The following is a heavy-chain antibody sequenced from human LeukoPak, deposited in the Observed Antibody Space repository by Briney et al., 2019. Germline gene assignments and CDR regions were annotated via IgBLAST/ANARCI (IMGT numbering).Heavy chain of an antibody. CDR1: GGSISSSSYY. V-gene: IGHV4-39*01. Sequence: SETLSLTCTVSGGSISSSSYYWGWIRQPPGKGLEWIGSIYYSGSTYYNPSLKSRVTISVDTSKNQFSLKLSSVTAADTAVYYCAEGSRSYYNPLDYWGQGTLVTVSS. CDR2: IYYSGST. J-gene: IGHJ4*02. D-gene: IGHD3-10*01. CDR3: AEGSRSYYNPLDY.